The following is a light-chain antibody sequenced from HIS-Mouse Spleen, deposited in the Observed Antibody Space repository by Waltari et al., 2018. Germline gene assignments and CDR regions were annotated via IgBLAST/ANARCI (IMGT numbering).Light chain of an antibody. Sequence: QTVVTQEPSFSVSPGGTVTLTCGLSSGPVPTSYYPSWYQQTPGQAPRTLIYSTNTSSSGVPDRFSGSILGNKAALTITGAQADDESDYYCVLYMGSGIWVFGGGTKLTVL. J-gene: IGLJ3*02. CDR1: SGPVPTSYY. V-gene: IGLV8-61*01. CDR2: STN. CDR3: VLYMGSGIWV.